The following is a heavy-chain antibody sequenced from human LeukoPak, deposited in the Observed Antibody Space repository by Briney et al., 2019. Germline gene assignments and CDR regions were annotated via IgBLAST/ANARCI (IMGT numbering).Heavy chain of an antibody. CDR1: GGSFSGYY. CDR2: INHSGST. Sequence: SETLSLTCAVYGGSFSGYYWSWIRQPPGKGLEWIGEINHSGSTNYNPSLKSRVTISVDTSKNQFSLKLSSVTAADTAVYYCARAGERITMVRGVIRKGVFDYWGQGTPVTVSS. CDR3: ARAGERITMVRGVIRKGVFDY. D-gene: IGHD3-10*01. V-gene: IGHV4-34*01. J-gene: IGHJ4*02.